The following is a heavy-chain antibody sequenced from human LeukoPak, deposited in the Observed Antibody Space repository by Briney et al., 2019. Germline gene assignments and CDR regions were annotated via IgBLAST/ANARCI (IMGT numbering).Heavy chain of an antibody. CDR1: GYTFTGYY. CDR3: ASTRNHYYYYMDV. J-gene: IGHJ6*03. CDR2: INPNSGGT. Sequence: ASVKVSCKASGYTFTGYYMHWVRQAPGQGLEWMGWINPNSGGTNYAQKFQGRVTMTRDTSISTAHMELSRLRSDDTAVYYCASTRNHYYYYMDVWGRGTTVTISS. V-gene: IGHV1-2*02.